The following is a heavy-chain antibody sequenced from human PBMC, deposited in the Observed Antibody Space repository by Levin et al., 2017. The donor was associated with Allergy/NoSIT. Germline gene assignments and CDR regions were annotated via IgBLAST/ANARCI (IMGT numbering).Heavy chain of an antibody. J-gene: IGHJ3*02. CDR1: GFTFSSYA. CDR2: ISGSGGST. V-gene: IGHV3-23*01. CDR3: ACTPNFILRYFADAFDI. D-gene: IGHD3-9*01. Sequence: GESLKISCAASGFTFSSYAMSWVRQAPGKGLEWVSAISGSGGSTYYADSVKGRFTISRDNSKNTLYLQMNSLRAEDTAVYYCACTPNFILRYFADAFDIWGQGTMVTVSS.